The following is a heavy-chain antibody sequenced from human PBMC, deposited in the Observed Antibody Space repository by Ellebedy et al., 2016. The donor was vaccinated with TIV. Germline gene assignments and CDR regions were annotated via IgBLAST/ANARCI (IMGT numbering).Heavy chain of an antibody. J-gene: IGHJ4*02. V-gene: IGHV3-48*02. CDR2: ISSIGYAI. Sequence: PGGSLRLSCAASGFTFSTYGMNWVRQAPGKGLEWISYISSIGYAIYYADSVKGRFTISRDNSKNSLSLQLTSLRDEDTAVYYCARDSDTAIVVDYWGQGTLVTVSS. CDR1: GFTFSTYG. D-gene: IGHD5-18*01. CDR3: ARDSDTAIVVDY.